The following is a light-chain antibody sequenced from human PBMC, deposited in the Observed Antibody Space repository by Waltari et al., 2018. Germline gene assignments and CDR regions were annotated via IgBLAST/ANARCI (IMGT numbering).Light chain of an antibody. CDR1: QSVSSN. V-gene: IGKV3-15*01. Sequence: EIVMTQSPATLSVSPGERATLSCRASQSVSSNLAWYQQKPGQAPRLLIYGASTWATGIPARVSGSGSGTEFTLTISSLQSEDFAVYYCQQYNNWPPSYTFGQGTKLEIK. J-gene: IGKJ2*01. CDR3: QQYNNWPPSYT. CDR2: GAS.